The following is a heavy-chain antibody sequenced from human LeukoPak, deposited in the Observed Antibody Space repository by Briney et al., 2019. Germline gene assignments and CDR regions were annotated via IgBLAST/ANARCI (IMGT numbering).Heavy chain of an antibody. CDR2: ISGGGGST. Sequence: PGGSLRLSCAASGFTFTSYSMNWVRQAPGKGLEWVSTISGGGGSTYYADSVKGRFTISRDNSKTTPYLQVNSLRAEYTAVYYCAKGVKWAVTPFDYWGQGTLVTVSS. CDR1: GFTFTSYS. J-gene: IGHJ4*02. CDR3: AKGVKWAVTPFDY. D-gene: IGHD1-26*01. V-gene: IGHV3-23*01.